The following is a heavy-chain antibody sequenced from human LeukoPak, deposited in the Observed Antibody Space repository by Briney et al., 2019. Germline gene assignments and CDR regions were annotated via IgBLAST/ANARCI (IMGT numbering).Heavy chain of an antibody. Sequence: KPSETLSLTCTVSGGSVSSGGYYWSWIRQPPGKGLEWIGSIYYSGSTYYNPSLTSRVSISLDTSKNQFSLKLTSVTAADTAVYYCGRDSGSYGIDYWGQGTLVTVSS. D-gene: IGHD1-26*01. CDR2: IYYSGST. J-gene: IGHJ4*02. V-gene: IGHV4-39*01. CDR1: GGSVSSGGYY. CDR3: GRDSGSYGIDY.